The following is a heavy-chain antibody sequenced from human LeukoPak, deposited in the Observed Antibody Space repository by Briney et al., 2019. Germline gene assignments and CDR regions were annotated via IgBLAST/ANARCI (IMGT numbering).Heavy chain of an antibody. CDR1: GYTFTGYY. Sequence: SVKVSCKASGYTFTGYYVHWVRQAPGQGLEWMGGIIPIFGTANYAQKFQGRVTITADESTSTAYMELSSLRSEDTAVYYCASGALLYYFDYWGQGTLVTVSS. CDR3: ASGALLYYFDY. D-gene: IGHD2-15*01. CDR2: IIPIFGTA. J-gene: IGHJ4*02. V-gene: IGHV1-69*13.